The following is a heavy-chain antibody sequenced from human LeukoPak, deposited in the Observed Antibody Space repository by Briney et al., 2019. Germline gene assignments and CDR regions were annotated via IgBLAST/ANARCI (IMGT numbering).Heavy chain of an antibody. D-gene: IGHD6-13*01. CDR2: MNPNSGNT. CDR1: GYTFTSYD. V-gene: IGHV1-8*01. J-gene: IGHJ4*02. Sequence: ASVKVSCTASGYTFTSYDINWGRQATGQGLEWMGWMNPNSGNTGYAQKFQGRVTMTRNTSISTAYMELSSLRSEDTAVYYCARAVRIAAPVLTYYFDYWGQGTLVTVSS. CDR3: ARAVRIAAPVLTYYFDY.